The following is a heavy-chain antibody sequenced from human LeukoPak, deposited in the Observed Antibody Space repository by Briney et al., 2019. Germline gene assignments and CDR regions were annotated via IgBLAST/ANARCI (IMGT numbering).Heavy chain of an antibody. D-gene: IGHD4-23*01. Sequence: ASVKASCKVSGYTLTELSMHWVRQAPGKGLEWMGGFDPEDGETIYAQKFQGRVTMTEDTSTDTAYMELSSLRSEDTAVYYCATDINDYGDKYYFDYWGQGTLVTVSS. J-gene: IGHJ4*02. CDR2: FDPEDGET. V-gene: IGHV1-24*01. CDR3: ATDINDYGDKYYFDY. CDR1: GYTLTELS.